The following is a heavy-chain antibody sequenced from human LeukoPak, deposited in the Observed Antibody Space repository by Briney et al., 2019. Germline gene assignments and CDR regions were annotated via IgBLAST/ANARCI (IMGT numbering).Heavy chain of an antibody. Sequence: GGSLRLSCAASGFTFSSYAMSWVRQAPGKGLEWVSGVSARDGSTYYADSVKGRFTISRDNSKDTLYLQMNTLRAEDTAVYYCANTDYYDSSGYLREYYFAYWGQGTLVTVSS. CDR3: ANTDYYDSSGYLREYYFAY. CDR2: VSARDGST. CDR1: GFTFSSYA. V-gene: IGHV3-23*01. J-gene: IGHJ4*02. D-gene: IGHD3-22*01.